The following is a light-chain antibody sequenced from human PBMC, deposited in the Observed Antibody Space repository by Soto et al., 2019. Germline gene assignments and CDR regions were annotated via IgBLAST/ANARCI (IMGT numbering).Light chain of an antibody. CDR2: GNS. Sequence: QSVLTQPPSVSGAPGQRVTISCTGSSSNIGAGYDVHWYQQLPGTAPKLLIYGNSNRPSGVPDRFSGSKSGTSASLAITGLQAEDEADYYCQSYDSSLREVFGGGTKLTLL. J-gene: IGLJ2*01. CDR3: QSYDSSLREV. V-gene: IGLV1-40*01. CDR1: SSNIGAGYD.